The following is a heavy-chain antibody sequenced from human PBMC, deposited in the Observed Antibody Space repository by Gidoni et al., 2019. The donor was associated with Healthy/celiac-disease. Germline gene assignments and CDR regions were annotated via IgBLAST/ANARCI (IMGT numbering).Heavy chain of an antibody. CDR3: ARDAGYGESSSWYFDY. CDR2: ISYDGSNK. J-gene: IGHJ4*02. V-gene: IGHV3-30*04. CDR1: GFTFSRYA. Sequence: QVQLVESGGCVVQPGRSLRLSCAASGFTFSRYAMHWVRQAPGKGLEWVAVISYDGSNKYYADSVKGRFTISRDNSKNTLYLQMNSLRAEDTAVYYCARDAGYGESSSWYFDYWGQGTLVTVSS. D-gene: IGHD6-13*01.